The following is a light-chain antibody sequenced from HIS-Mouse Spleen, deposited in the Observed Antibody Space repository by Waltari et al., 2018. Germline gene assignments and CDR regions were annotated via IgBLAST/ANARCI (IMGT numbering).Light chain of an antibody. CDR2: AAS. Sequence: IHFTPSPSFLSASVGDRIPITCRASQGISSYLAWYQQKPGKAPKLLIYAASTLQSGVPSRFSGSGSGTEFTLTISSLQPEDFATYYCQQLNSYPPTFGQGTKVEIK. CDR3: QQLNSYPPT. CDR1: QGISSY. J-gene: IGKJ1*01. V-gene: IGKV1-9*01.